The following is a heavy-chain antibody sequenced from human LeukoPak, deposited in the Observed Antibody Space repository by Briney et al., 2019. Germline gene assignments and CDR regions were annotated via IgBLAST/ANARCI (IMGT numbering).Heavy chain of an antibody. CDR1: GGSIRSETYY. D-gene: IGHD2-15*01. CDR3: VAATSWAFDI. J-gene: IGHJ3*02. Sequence: SETLSLTCFVSGGSIRSETYYWGWVRQPPGKGLEWIGSIYYSGSTYYNPSLKSRVTISVDTSKNQFSLKLSSVTAADTAVYYCVAATSWAFDIWGQGTMVTVSS. CDR2: IYYSGST. V-gene: IGHV4-39*07.